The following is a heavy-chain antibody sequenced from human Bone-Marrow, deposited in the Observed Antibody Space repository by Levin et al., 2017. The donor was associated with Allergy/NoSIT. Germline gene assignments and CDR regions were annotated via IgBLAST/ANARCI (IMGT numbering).Heavy chain of an antibody. Sequence: GGSLRLSCAASGFTFSTYWMHWVRQAPGKGLVWVSRIQSNGKTNYADSVKGRFTISRDNAKNTLYLQMNRLTVEDTAVYYCARDRFYSDSGSNFSWFDPWGQGTLVTVSS. D-gene: IGHD3-10*01. V-gene: IGHV3-74*01. CDR2: IQSNGKT. CDR1: GFTFSTYW. J-gene: IGHJ5*02. CDR3: ARDRFYSDSGSNFSWFDP.